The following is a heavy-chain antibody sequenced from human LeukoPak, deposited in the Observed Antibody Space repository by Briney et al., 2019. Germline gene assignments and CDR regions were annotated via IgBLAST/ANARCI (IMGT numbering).Heavy chain of an antibody. CDR2: IIPILGIA. CDR3: ARDLGSGSSYYFDY. D-gene: IGHD1-26*01. V-gene: IGHV1-69*04. Sequence: ASVKVSCKASGGTFSSYAISWVRQAPGQGLEWMGRIIPILGIANYAQKFQGRVTITTDESTSTAYMELSSLRSEDTAVYYCARDLGSGSSYYFDYWGQGTLVTVSS. J-gene: IGHJ4*02. CDR1: GGTFSSYA.